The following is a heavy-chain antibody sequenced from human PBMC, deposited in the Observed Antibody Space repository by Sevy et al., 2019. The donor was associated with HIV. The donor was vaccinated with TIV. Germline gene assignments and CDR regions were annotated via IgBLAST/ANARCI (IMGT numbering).Heavy chain of an antibody. CDR1: GFTFSSYS. CDR2: ISSSSSYI. V-gene: IGHV3-21*01. D-gene: IGHD3-3*01. J-gene: IGHJ6*02. Sequence: GGSLRLSCAASGFTFSSYSMDWVRQAPGMGLEWVSSISSSSSYIYYADSVKGRFTISRDNAKNSLYLQMNSLRAEDTAVYYCARGDFWSGYSTVDGMDVWGQRTTVTVSS. CDR3: ARGDFWSGYSTVDGMDV.